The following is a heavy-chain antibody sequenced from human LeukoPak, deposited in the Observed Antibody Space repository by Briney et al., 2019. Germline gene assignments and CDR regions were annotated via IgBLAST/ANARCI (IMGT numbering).Heavy chain of an antibody. CDR1: GFTFSSYA. CDR3: AKGAGDFWSGYQLNWFDP. J-gene: IGHJ5*02. CDR2: ISGSGGST. D-gene: IGHD3-3*01. V-gene: IGHV3-23*01. Sequence: GGSLRLSCAASGFTFSSYAMSWVRQAPGKGLEWVSAISGSGGSTYYADSVKGRFTISRDNSKNTLYLQMNSLRAEDTAVYYCAKGAGDFWSGYQLNWFDPWGQGTLVTVSS.